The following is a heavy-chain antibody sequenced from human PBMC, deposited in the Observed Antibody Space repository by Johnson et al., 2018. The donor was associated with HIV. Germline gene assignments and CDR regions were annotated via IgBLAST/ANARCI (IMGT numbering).Heavy chain of an antibody. Sequence: QVQLVESGGGVVQPGKSLRLSCAASGFTFSSYAMHWVRQAPGKGLEWVALISYDGPNKYYADSVKGRFTISRDNSKNTLYLQMNSLRAEDTAVYYCARGRWLQLDAFDLWGQGTMVTVSS. J-gene: IGHJ3*01. D-gene: IGHD5-24*01. CDR1: GFTFSSYA. CDR3: ARGRWLQLDAFDL. CDR2: ISYDGPNK. V-gene: IGHV3-30-3*01.